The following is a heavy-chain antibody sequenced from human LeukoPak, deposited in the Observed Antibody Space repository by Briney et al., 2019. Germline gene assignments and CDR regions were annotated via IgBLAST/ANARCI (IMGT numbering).Heavy chain of an antibody. V-gene: IGHV3-7*01. D-gene: IGHD5-18*01. Sequence: PGGSLRLSCAASGFTFSSYAMSWVRQAPGMGLEWVANIKNDGTVKNYVDSVKGRFTISRDNAKNSLYLQMNSLRAEDTGVYYCAKDSYSKGGYWGQGVLVTVSS. CDR1: GFTFSSYA. J-gene: IGHJ4*02. CDR2: IKNDGTVK. CDR3: AKDSYSKGGY.